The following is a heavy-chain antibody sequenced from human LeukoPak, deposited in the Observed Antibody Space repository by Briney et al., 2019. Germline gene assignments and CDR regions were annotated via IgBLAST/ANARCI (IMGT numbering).Heavy chain of an antibody. Sequence: GASVKVSCKTSGGTLSRYAISWVRQAPGQGLEWMGEIIPIFGTVNYAQKFQGRATITADESTSTAYMELSSLRSEDTAMYYCARGYCSSTSCYAGAFDIWGQGTMVIVSS. CDR1: GGTLSRYA. J-gene: IGHJ3*02. CDR3: ARGYCSSTSCYAGAFDI. CDR2: IIPIFGTV. D-gene: IGHD2-2*01. V-gene: IGHV1-69*13.